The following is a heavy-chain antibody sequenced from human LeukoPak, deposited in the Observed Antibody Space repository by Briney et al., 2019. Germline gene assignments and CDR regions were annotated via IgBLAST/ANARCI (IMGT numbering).Heavy chain of an antibody. D-gene: IGHD2/OR15-2a*01. CDR2: INEDGSEK. Sequence: GGSLRLSCAASGFSFNTYWMHWVRQTPGKGLEWLATINEDGSEKNYVDSVKGRFTISRDNAKTSLFLQMNSLRAEDTAVYYCTTFYTRLTDFWGQGTLVTVSS. V-gene: IGHV3-7*05. J-gene: IGHJ4*02. CDR3: TTFYTRLTDF. CDR1: GFSFNTYW.